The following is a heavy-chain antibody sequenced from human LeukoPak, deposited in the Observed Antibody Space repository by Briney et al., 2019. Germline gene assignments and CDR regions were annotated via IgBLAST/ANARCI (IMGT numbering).Heavy chain of an antibody. Sequence: GGSLRLSCAASGFTFSSYAMSWVRQAPGKGLEWVSAISGSGGSTYYADSVKGRFTISRDNAKNSLYLQMNSLRAEDTALYYCAKDKGTTWRYYFDYWGQGTLVTVSS. CDR2: ISGSGGST. CDR3: AKDKGTTWRYYFDY. CDR1: GFTFSSYA. V-gene: IGHV3-23*01. D-gene: IGHD1-1*01. J-gene: IGHJ4*02.